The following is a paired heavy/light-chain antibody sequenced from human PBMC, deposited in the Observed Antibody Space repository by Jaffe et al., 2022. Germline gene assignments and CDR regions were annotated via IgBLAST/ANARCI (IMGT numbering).Heavy chain of an antibody. Sequence: EVQLLESGGALVQPGGSLTISCAASGFSFNSYAMNWVRQSPGKGLEWVSAISGTGNSKFYADSVKGRFTVSRDNSDNTVYLQMNSLRAEDTAIYFCAKVALQGVTPLYYFDFWGPGTLVTVSS. CDR1: GFSFNSYA. V-gene: IGHV3-23*01. CDR2: ISGTGNSK. J-gene: IGHJ4*02. CDR3: AKVALQGVTPLYYFDF. D-gene: IGHD3-10*01.
Light chain of an antibody. CDR2: LNSDGAH. J-gene: IGLJ2*01. CDR1: SGHSTYA. Sequence: QLVLTQSPSASASLGASVNLTCTLNSGHSTYAIAWYQHRPQKGPRYLMKLNSDGAHTKGDGISDRFSGSSSGTERYLTISSLQSDDEADYYCQTWGTGIHLVFGGGTKLTVL. V-gene: IGLV4-69*01. CDR3: QTWGTGIHLV.